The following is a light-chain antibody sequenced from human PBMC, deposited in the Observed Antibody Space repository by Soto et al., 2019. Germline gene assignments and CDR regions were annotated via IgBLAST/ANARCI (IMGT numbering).Light chain of an antibody. CDR2: DVS. CDR1: SSDVGGYNY. V-gene: IGLV2-11*01. Sequence: QSALTQPRSVSESPGQSVTISCTGNSSDVGGYNYVSWYQQNPGKAPKLMIYDVSKRPSGVPDRFSGSKSGNTASLTISGLQTEDEADYYCCSYAGSSSVFGTGTKLTVL. J-gene: IGLJ1*01. CDR3: CSYAGSSSV.